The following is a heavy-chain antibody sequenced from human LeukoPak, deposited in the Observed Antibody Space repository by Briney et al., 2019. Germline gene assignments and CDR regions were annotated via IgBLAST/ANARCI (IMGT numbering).Heavy chain of an antibody. CDR2: ISYDGSNK. D-gene: IGHD5-18*01. J-gene: IGHJ6*03. Sequence: SGGSLRLSCADSGFTFSSYAMYWVRQAPGKGLEWVAVISYDGSNKYYADSVKGRFTISRDNSKNTLYLQMNSLRAEDTAVYYCATQLGGYSYGPNNYYYYYMDVWGKGTTVTISS. V-gene: IGHV3-30*04. CDR1: GFTFSSYA. CDR3: ATQLGGYSYGPNNYYYYYMDV.